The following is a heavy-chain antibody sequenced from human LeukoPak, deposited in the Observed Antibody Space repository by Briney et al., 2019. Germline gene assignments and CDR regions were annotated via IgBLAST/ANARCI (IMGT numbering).Heavy chain of an antibody. D-gene: IGHD3-22*01. Sequence: SETLSLTCTVSGGSISSGGYYWSWIHQHPGKGLEWIGYIYYSGSTYYNPSLKSRVTISVDTSKNQFSLKLSSVTAADTAVYYCARDGRNYYDSSGYSHWGQGTLVTVSS. V-gene: IGHV4-31*03. CDR1: GGSISSGGYY. CDR2: IYYSGST. J-gene: IGHJ4*02. CDR3: ARDGRNYYDSSGYSH.